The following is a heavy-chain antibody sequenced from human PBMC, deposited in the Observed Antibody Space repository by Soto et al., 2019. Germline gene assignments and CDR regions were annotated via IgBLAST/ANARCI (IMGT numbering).Heavy chain of an antibody. D-gene: IGHD2-2*01. J-gene: IGHJ4*02. V-gene: IGHV4-39*02. CDR3: ARPPGECGSTSCPFEY. CDR1: GGSISSSSYF. Sequence: SETLSLTCAVSGGSISSSSYFWGWIRQPPGKGLEWIASIFYSGTTYYNPSLKSRVTISVDTSKNHLSLKMTSVAAADTGIYYCARPPGECGSTSCPFEYWGQGTLVTVSS. CDR2: IFYSGTT.